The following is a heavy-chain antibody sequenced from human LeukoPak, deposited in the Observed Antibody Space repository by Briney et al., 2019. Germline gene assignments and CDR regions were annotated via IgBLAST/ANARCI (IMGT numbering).Heavy chain of an antibody. V-gene: IGHV4-59*01. CDR1: VDSISGYY. J-gene: IGHJ4*02. Sequence: SETLSLTCTVSVDSISGYYWSWIRQPPGKGLEWIGYMYYSGNTNYNPSLKSRLTTSLDTSKNQFSLKLSSVTAADSAVYYCARGKYYFDYWGQGTLVTVSS. CDR2: MYYSGNT. CDR3: ARGKYYFDY.